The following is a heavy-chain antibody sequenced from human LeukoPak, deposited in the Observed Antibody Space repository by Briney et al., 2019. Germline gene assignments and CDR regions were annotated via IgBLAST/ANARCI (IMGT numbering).Heavy chain of an antibody. CDR3: ANTGWSSPDY. D-gene: IGHD2-15*01. V-gene: IGHV3-7*01. CDR1: GFTFSSYS. J-gene: IGHJ4*02. CDR2: TMQDGGET. Sequence: GGSLRLSCEATGFTFSSYSLSWVRQAPGKGLEWVANTMQDGGETHYVDSVKGRFTISRDNAKNSLYLHMNSLRAEDTAVYYCANTGWSSPDYWGLGTLVTVSS.